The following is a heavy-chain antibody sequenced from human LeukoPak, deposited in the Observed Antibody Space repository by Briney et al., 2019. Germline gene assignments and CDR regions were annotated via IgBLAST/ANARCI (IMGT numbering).Heavy chain of an antibody. CDR3: ARLGVGAFDI. V-gene: IGHV4-39*01. J-gene: IGHJ3*02. CDR1: GGSISSSSYY. D-gene: IGHD2-15*01. Sequence: SETLSLTCTVSGGSISSSSYYWGWIRQPPGKGLEWIGSIYYSGSTYYNPSLKSRVTISVDTSKNQFSLKLSSVTAADTAVYYCARLGVGAFDIWGQGTTVTVSS. CDR2: IYYSGST.